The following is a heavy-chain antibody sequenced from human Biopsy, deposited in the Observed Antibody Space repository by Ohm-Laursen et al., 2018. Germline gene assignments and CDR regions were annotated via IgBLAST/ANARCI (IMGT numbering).Heavy chain of an antibody. Sequence: SETLSLTCAVNGESSSGYFWNWIRQPSGKGLEWIGEINQSGSTKYNPSLKRRATLSADSSNSQFSLRLTSVTAADTAIYYCARGSGYFKLDVWGQGTTVTVSS. CDR3: ARGSGYFKLDV. CDR1: GESSSGYF. D-gene: IGHD5-12*01. V-gene: IGHV4-34*01. CDR2: INQSGST. J-gene: IGHJ6*02.